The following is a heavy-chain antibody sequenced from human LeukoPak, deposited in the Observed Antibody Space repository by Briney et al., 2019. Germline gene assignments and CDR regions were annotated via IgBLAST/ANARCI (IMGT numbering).Heavy chain of an antibody. CDR3: AKDRRPYSDYVGAFDY. D-gene: IGHD4-11*01. CDR2: IYHSGST. CDR1: GDSISTYY. Sequence: SETLSLTCTVSGDSISTYYWNWIRQPPGKGLEWIGYIYHSGSTNYNPSLKSRVTISVDTSKNQFSLKLSSVTAADTAVYYCAKDRRPYSDYVGAFDYWGQGTLVTVSS. V-gene: IGHV4-59*01. J-gene: IGHJ4*02.